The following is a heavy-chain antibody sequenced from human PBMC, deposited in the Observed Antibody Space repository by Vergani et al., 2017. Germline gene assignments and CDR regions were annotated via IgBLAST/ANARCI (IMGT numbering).Heavy chain of an antibody. Sequence: QVQLVESGGGLVKPGGSLRLSCAASGFTFSDYYMSWIRQAPGKGLEWVSYISSSSSYTNYADSVKGRFTISRDNAKNSLYLQMNSLRAEDTAVYYCARRLLAAHDSDYFDYWGQGTLVTVSS. D-gene: IGHD6-6*01. J-gene: IGHJ4*02. CDR3: ARRLLAAHDSDYFDY. CDR1: GFTFSDYY. CDR2: ISSSSSYT. V-gene: IGHV3-11*06.